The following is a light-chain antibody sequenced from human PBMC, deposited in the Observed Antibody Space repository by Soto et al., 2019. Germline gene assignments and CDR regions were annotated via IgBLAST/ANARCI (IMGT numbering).Light chain of an antibody. CDR1: QSVSRS. Sequence: EMVVTQSPSTLSVSKGERATLSCRVSQSVSRSLAWYQQKPGQAPRLLIYGASTRATGIPDRFSGSRSGTEFTLTISSLQFEDFAVYYCQQYDIWPPWTFAQGTKVDIK. CDR3: QQYDIWPPWT. V-gene: IGKV3-15*01. J-gene: IGKJ1*01. CDR2: GAS.